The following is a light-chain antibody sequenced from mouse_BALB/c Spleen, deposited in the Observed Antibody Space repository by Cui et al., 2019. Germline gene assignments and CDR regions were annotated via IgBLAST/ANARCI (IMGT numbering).Light chain of an antibody. V-gene: IGKV4-58*01. CDR2: RTS. Sequence: ENVVTQSPAIMAASLGQKVTMTCSASSSVSSSYLHWYQQKSGASPKPLIHRTSNLASGVPARFSGSGSGTSYSLTISSVEAEDDATYYCQQWSGYTWTFGGGTKLEIK. J-gene: IGKJ1*01. CDR3: QQWSGYTWT. CDR1: SSVSSSY.